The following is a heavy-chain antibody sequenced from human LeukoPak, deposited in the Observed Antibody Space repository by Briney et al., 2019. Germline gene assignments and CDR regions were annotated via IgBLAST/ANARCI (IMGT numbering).Heavy chain of an antibody. CDR3: ARSVAGQGY. CDR2: IGPYNGNT. CDR1: GYAFTGFD. V-gene: IGHV1-18*01. D-gene: IGHD6-19*01. Sequence: SVKVSCEASGYAFTGFDLNWVRQAPGQGLEWMGLIGPYNGNTNYALKFQGRVTMTTDTSTNMAYMELTSLTSDDTAVYYCARSVAGQGYWGQGTLVTVSS. J-gene: IGHJ4*02.